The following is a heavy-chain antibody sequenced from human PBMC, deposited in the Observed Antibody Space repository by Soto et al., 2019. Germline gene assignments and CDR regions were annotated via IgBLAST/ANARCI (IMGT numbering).Heavy chain of an antibody. CDR1: GFTFSSYG. D-gene: IGHD1-7*01. V-gene: IGHV3-33*01. Sequence: QVQLVESGGGVVQPGRSLRHSCAASGFTFSSYGMHWVRQAPGKGLEWVAVIWYDGSNKYYADSVKGRFTISRDNSKNTLYLQMNSLRAEDTAVYYCARDLAELGIEAVGAPGGYWGQGTLVTVSS. CDR3: ARDLAELGIEAVGAPGGY. J-gene: IGHJ4*02. CDR2: IWYDGSNK.